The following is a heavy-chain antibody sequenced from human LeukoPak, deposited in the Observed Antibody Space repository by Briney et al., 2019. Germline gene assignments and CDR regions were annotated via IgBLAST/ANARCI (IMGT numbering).Heavy chain of an antibody. CDR3: ARDRDDYVWGSYRYYFDY. J-gene: IGHJ4*02. D-gene: IGHD3-16*01. V-gene: IGHV1-2*02. Sequence: ASVKVSCKASGYTFTSYYMHWVRQAPGQGLEWMGWINPNSGGTNYAQKFQGRVTMTRDTSISTAYMELSRLRSDDTAVYYCARDRDDYVWGSYRYYFDYWGQGTLVTVSS. CDR2: INPNSGGT. CDR1: GYTFTSYY.